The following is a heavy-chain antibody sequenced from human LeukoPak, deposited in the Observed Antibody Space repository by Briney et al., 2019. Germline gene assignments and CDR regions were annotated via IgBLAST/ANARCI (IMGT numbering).Heavy chain of an antibody. V-gene: IGHV6-1*01. CDR2: TYYMSKRYN. CDR3: ARSHWTYDNWFDP. Sequence: SQTLSLTCAISGDSVSSNSAAWNWIRQSPSRGLEWLGRTYYMSKRYNDYAVSVKSRITTNPETSKNQFSLQLKSVTPEDTAVYYCARSHWTYDNWFDPWGQGTLVTVSS. J-gene: IGHJ5*02. D-gene: IGHD1-7*01. CDR1: GDSVSSNSAA.